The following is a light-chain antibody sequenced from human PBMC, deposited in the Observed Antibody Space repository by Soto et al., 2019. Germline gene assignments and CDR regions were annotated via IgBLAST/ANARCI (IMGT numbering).Light chain of an antibody. CDR3: QQRINWPPIT. CDR1: QSVSSY. J-gene: IGKJ5*01. V-gene: IGKV3-11*01. CDR2: DAS. Sequence: EIVLTQSLATLSLSPGERATLSCRASQSVSSYLAWNQQKPVQAPRLLIYDASNRATGIPARLSGSGSGTDFTLTISSLELEDFAVYYCQQRINWPPITFGQGTRLEIK.